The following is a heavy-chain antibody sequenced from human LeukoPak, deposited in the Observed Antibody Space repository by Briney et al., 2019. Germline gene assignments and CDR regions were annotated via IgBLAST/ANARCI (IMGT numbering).Heavy chain of an antibody. Sequence: GGAFRLSCAASGFTFSNAWMRWVRPAPGKGPEWVGRIKSKTDGGPTDYAAPGKGRFNIRRGDSKNTPYLQKNSLKTEDTAVYYCTTDLYCGGDCYPSGDYWGQGTLVTVSS. CDR1: GFTFSNAW. J-gene: IGHJ4*02. D-gene: IGHD2-21*02. CDR3: TTDLYCGGDCYPSGDY. CDR2: IKSKTDGGPT. V-gene: IGHV3-15*01.